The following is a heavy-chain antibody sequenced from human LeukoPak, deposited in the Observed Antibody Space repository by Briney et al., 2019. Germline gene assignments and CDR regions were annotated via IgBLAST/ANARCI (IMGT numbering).Heavy chain of an antibody. CDR3: ARGPLHGAFDY. CDR2: APADGRNK. CDR1: GFTFTAFD. D-gene: IGHD4-17*01. Sequence: GGSLRLSCAVSGFTFTAFDMHWLRQGPGKGLEWVAHAPADGRNKYYADSVQGRFTGSTDNSKNTVYLQMNSLRVDDTALYYCARGPLHGAFDYWGQGTLVTVSS. J-gene: IGHJ4*02. V-gene: IGHV3-30*03.